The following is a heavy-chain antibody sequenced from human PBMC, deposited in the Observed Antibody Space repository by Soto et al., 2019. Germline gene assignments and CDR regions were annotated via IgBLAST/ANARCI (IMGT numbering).Heavy chain of an antibody. Sequence: QVQLVQSGAEVKKPGSSVKVSCKASGGTFSSYAISWVRQAPGQGLEWMVRIIPIFGTANYAQKFRGRVTITADESTSTANMELSSLRSEDTAVYYCAISGGYSYGYDLDYWGQGTLVTVSS. J-gene: IGHJ4*02. CDR3: AISGGYSYGYDLDY. D-gene: IGHD5-18*01. CDR2: IIPIFGTA. CDR1: GGTFSSYA. V-gene: IGHV1-69*01.